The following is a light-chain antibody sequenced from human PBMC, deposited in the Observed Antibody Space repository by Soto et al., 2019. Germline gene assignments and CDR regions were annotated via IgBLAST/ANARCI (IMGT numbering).Light chain of an antibody. CDR1: QNISRW. CDR3: QQYDSDSS. J-gene: IGKJ4*01. V-gene: IGKV1-5*01. CDR2: DAS. Sequence: DIQMTQSPSTLSASVGDRVTITYRASQNISRWLAWYQQKPGKAPQVLIYDASILQSGVPSRFSGSGSGSQFTLTISSLQPDDVATYYCQQYDSDSSFGGGTKV.